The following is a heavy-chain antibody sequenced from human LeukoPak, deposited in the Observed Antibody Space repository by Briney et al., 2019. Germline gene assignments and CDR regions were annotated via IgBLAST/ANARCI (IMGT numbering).Heavy chain of an antibody. D-gene: IGHD2-2*01. V-gene: IGHV3-21*01. J-gene: IGHJ4*02. CDR1: GFSFSRHW. CDR3: ASRKPAAQFDY. CDR2: ISSSSSYI. Sequence: GGSLRLSCAASGFSFSRHWMSWVRQAPGKGLEWVSSISSSSSYIYYADSVKGRFTISRDNAKNSLYLQMNSLRAEDTAVYYCASRKPAAQFDYWGQGTLVTVSS.